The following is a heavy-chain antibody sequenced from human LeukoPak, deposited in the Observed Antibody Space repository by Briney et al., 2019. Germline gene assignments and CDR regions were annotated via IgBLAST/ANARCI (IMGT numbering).Heavy chain of an antibody. Sequence: SETLSLTCTVSGGSISSYYWSWIRQPPGKGLEWIGYIYYSGTTNYNPSLQSRVTISVDTSKNQFSLKLGSATAADTAVYYCARGLTFYDILTAYYTFPYFVSWGEGTVVSVSS. CDR2: IYYSGTT. CDR3: ARGLTFYDILTAYYTFPYFVS. D-gene: IGHD3-9*01. V-gene: IGHV4-59*01. CDR1: GGSISSYY. J-gene: IGHJ4*02.